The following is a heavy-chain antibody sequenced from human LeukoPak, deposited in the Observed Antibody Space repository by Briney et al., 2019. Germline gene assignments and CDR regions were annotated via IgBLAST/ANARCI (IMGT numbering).Heavy chain of an antibody. V-gene: IGHV3-11*01. J-gene: IGHJ6*03. Sequence: PGGSLRLSCAASGFTFSDYYMSWIRQAPGKGLEWVSDISSSGSTIYYADSVKGRFTISRDNAKNSLYPQMNSLRAEDTAVYYCARESREYYYYYYMDVWGKGTTVTVSS. CDR1: GFTFSDYY. CDR3: ARESREYYYYYYMDV. CDR2: ISSSGSTI.